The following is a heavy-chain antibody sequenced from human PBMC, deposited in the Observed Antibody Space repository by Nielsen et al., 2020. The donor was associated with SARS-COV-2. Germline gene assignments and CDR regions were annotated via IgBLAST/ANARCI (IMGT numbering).Heavy chain of an antibody. CDR1: GFTFRNYG. V-gene: IGHV3-7*01. CDR3: ARAWNFAVH. J-gene: IGHJ4*02. Sequence: GESLKISCAASGFTFRNYGMHWVRQAPGKGLEWVANIKQDGSEKNYVDSVKGRFTISRDNAKSSVYLEMNSLRAEDTAVYYCARAWNFAVHWGQGTLVTVSS. D-gene: IGHD1-7*01. CDR2: IKQDGSEK.